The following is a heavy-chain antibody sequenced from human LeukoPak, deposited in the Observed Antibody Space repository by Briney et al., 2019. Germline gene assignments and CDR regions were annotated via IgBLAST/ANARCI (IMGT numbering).Heavy chain of an antibody. J-gene: IGHJ6*03. CDR3: AKSSTSTRQWLVGYYYMDV. V-gene: IGHV4-4*07. D-gene: IGHD2-2*01. CDR1: GDSISSYY. CDR2: IYITEGT. Sequence: SETLSLTCTVSGDSISSYYWNWIRQPAGKGLEWIGRIYITEGTNYNPSLKSRVTMSVDTSKNQFSLKLSSVTAADTAVYYCAKSSTSTRQWLVGYYYMDVWGKGTTVTVSS.